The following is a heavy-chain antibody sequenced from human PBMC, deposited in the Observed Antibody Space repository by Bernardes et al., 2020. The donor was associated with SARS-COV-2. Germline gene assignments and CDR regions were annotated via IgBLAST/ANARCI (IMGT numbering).Heavy chain of an antibody. Sequence: GGSLRLYCAASGFTFSSYGMHWVRQAPGKGLEWVAVISYDGSNKYYADSVKGRFTISRDNSKNTLYLQMNSLRAEDTAVYYCAKGLDIYGMDVWGQGTTVTVSS. J-gene: IGHJ6*02. V-gene: IGHV3-30*18. CDR3: AKGLDIYGMDV. D-gene: IGHD2-2*03. CDR1: GFTFSSYG. CDR2: ISYDGSNK.